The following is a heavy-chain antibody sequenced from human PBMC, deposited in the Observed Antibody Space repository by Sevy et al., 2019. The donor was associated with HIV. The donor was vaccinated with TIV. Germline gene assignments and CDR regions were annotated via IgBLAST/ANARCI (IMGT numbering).Heavy chain of an antibody. V-gene: IGHV3-30*04. CDR2: ISYDGSNK. CDR3: ARDLEQRRLVIIWGSQSSYYYGMDV. CDR1: GFTFSSYA. D-gene: IGHD3-9*01. J-gene: IGHJ6*02. Sequence: GGSLRLSCAASGFTFSSYAMHWVRQAPGKGLEWVAVISYDGSNKYYADSVKGRFTISRDNSKNTLYLQMNSLRAEDTAVYYCARDLEQRRLVIIWGSQSSYYYGMDVWGQGTTVTVSS.